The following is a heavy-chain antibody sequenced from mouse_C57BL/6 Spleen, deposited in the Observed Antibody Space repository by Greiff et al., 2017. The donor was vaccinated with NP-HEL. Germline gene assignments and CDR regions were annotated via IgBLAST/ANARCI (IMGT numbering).Heavy chain of an antibody. CDR3: ARGDYGNYETY. Sequence: QVQLQQSGPELVKPGASVKISCKASGYAFSSSWMNWVKQRPGKGLEWIGRIYPGDGDTNYNGKFKGKATLTADKSSRTAYMQLSSLTSEDAAVYFCARGDYGNYETYWGQGTLVTVSA. CDR1: GYAFSSSW. CDR2: IYPGDGDT. J-gene: IGHJ3*01. V-gene: IGHV1-82*01. D-gene: IGHD2-1*01.